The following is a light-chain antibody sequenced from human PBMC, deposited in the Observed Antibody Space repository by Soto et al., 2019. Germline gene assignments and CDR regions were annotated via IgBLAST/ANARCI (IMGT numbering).Light chain of an antibody. V-gene: IGKV3-20*01. CDR3: QQYTGPPTT. Sequence: EIKLTQSPDTLPFSPEERASLXCRASQTVSSNYLAWCQQRPGQAPRLLIYGASTRAAGIPDRFSGSGSGTDFTLTITRLEPEDSAVYFCQQYTGPPTTFGQGTRLEIK. CDR1: QTVSSNY. CDR2: GAS. J-gene: IGKJ5*01.